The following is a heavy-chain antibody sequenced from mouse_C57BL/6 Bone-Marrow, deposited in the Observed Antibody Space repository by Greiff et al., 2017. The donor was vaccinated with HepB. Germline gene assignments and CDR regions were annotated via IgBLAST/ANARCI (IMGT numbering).Heavy chain of an antibody. Sequence: EVQLQESGPGMVKPSQSLSLTCTVTGYSITSGYDWHWIRHFPGNKLEWMGYISYSGSTNYNPSLKSRISITHDTSKNHFFLKLNSVTTEDTATYYCARGGFYGYDWYFDVWGTGTTVTVSS. CDR1: GYSITSGYD. J-gene: IGHJ1*03. V-gene: IGHV3-1*01. CDR2: ISYSGST. D-gene: IGHD2-2*01. CDR3: ARGGFYGYDWYFDV.